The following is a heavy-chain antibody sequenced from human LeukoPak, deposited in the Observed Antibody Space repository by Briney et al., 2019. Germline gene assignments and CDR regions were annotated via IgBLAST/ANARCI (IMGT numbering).Heavy chain of an antibody. CDR2: INHSGST. Sequence: SETLSLTCAVYGGSFSGYYWSWIRQPPGKGLEWIGEINHSGSTNYNPSLKSQVTISVDTSKNQFSLKLSSVTAADTAVYYCARRRITMVRGVNWFDPWGQGTLVTVSS. J-gene: IGHJ5*02. CDR1: GGSFSGYY. V-gene: IGHV4-34*01. CDR3: ARRRITMVRGVNWFDP. D-gene: IGHD3-10*01.